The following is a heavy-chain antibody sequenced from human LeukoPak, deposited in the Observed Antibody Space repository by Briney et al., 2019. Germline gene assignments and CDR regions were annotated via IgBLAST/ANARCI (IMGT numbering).Heavy chain of an antibody. CDR2: INPSGGST. V-gene: IGHV1-46*01. D-gene: IGHD2-15*01. CDR3: ARDQDCSGGSCYDQSAYYYYYYGMDV. J-gene: IGHJ6*02. CDR1: GYTFTSYY. Sequence: ASVKVSCKASGYTFTSYYMHWVRQAPGQGLEWLGIINPSGGSTSYAQKFQGRVTMTRDTSTSTVYMELSSLRSEDTAVYYCARDQDCSGGSCYDQSAYYYYYYGMDVWGRGTTVTVSS.